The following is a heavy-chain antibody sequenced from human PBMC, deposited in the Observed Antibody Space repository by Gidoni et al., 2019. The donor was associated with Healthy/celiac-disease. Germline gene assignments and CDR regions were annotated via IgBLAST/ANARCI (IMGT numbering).Heavy chain of an antibody. CDR3: ARLYYYDSSGYYGFDY. CDR1: GGTFSSYA. J-gene: IGHJ4*02. V-gene: IGHV1-69*09. D-gene: IGHD3-22*01. Sequence: QVQLVQSGAEVKKPGSSVKVSCTASGGTFSSYAISWVRQAPGQGLEWMGRIIPILGIANYAQKFQGRVTITADKSTSTAYMELSSLRSEDTAVYYCARLYYYDSSGYYGFDYWGQGTLVTVSS. CDR2: IIPILGIA.